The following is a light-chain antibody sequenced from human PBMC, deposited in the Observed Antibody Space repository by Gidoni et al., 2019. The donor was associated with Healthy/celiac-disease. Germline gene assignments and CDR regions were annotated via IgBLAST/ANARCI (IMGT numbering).Light chain of an antibody. CDR2: DAS. CDR1: QSVSSY. V-gene: IGKV3-11*01. CDR3: QQRSNWLLT. Sequence: EIVFTQSPATLSLSPGERATLSCRASQSVSSYLAWYQQKPGQAPRLLIYDASNRATGIPARFSGSGSGTDFTLTISSLEPEDFAVHYCQQRSNWLLTFGGGTKVEIK. J-gene: IGKJ4*01.